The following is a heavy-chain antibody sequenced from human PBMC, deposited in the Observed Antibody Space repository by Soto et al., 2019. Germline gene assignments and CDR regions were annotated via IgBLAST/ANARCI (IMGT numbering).Heavy chain of an antibody. V-gene: IGHV3-23*01. Sequence: EVQLLESGGGLVQPGGSLTLSCAASGFTFSSYAMSWVRQAPGKGLEWVSAISGSGGSTYYADSVKGRFTISRDNSKNTLYLEMNSLRAEDTAVYYCVSVGRYCSSTSCTPWGEGTLVTVSS. D-gene: IGHD2-2*01. CDR2: ISGSGGST. J-gene: IGHJ4*02. CDR3: VSVGRYCSSTSCTP. CDR1: GFTFSSYA.